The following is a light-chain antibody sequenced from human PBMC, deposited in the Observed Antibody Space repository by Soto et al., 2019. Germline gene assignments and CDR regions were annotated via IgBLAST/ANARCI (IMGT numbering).Light chain of an antibody. J-gene: IGKJ1*01. CDR3: LQDYNYPWT. Sequence: AIQMTQSPSSLSASVGDRVTITCRASRGIRSDLGWYQQKPGKAPKLLIYAASSLQSGVPSRFSGSGSGTDFTLTISSLQPEDFATYYCLQDYNYPWTFGQGTKVEIK. CDR2: AAS. V-gene: IGKV1-6*01. CDR1: RGIRSD.